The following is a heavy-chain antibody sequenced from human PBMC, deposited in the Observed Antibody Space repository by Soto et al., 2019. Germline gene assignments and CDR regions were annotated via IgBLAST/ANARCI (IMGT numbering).Heavy chain of an antibody. CDR1: GYRFTSYW. CDR3: ARKDKSGYFNWFDP. D-gene: IGHD3-22*01. CDR2: IFPSDSDT. V-gene: IGHV5-51*01. Sequence: PGESLKISCKGSGYRFTSYWIAWVRQMPGKGLEWMGIIFPSDSDTRYSPSFQGQVTISADRSASTVFLQWASLKASYTAVYFCARKDKSGYFNWFDPWGQGTLVTVSS. J-gene: IGHJ5*02.